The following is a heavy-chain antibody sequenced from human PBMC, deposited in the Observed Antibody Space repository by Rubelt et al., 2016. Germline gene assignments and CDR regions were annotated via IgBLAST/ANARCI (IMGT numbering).Heavy chain of an antibody. V-gene: IGHV1-3*01. CDR1: GYTFTSYA. D-gene: IGHD3-22*01. Sequence: QVQLVQSGAEVKKPGASVTVSCKASGYTFTSYAMHWVRQAPGQRLEWMGWINAGNGNTKYSQKFQGRATITRDTSASTAYMGLSSLRSEDTAVYYCARYYYDSSGYVYFDYWGQGTLVTVSS. CDR3: ARYYYDSSGYVYFDY. J-gene: IGHJ4*02. CDR2: INAGNGNT.